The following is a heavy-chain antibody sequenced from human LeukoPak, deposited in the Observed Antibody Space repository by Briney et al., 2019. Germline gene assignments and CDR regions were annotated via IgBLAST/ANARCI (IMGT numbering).Heavy chain of an antibody. J-gene: IGHJ6*02. Sequence: SETLSPTCTVSGGSISSSSYYRGWIRQPPGKGLEWIGSIYYSGSTYYNPSLKSRVTISVDTSKNQFSLKLSSVTAADTAVYYCARHPLSSCMDVWGQGTTVTVSS. CDR1: GGSISSSSYY. CDR3: ARHPLSSCMDV. V-gene: IGHV4-39*01. CDR2: IYYSGST.